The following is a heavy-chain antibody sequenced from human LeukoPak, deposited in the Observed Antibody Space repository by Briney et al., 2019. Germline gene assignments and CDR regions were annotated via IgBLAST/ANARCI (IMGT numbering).Heavy chain of an antibody. CDR1: GIILSSYW. J-gene: IGHJ5*01. CDR2: IKQDGSEK. V-gene: IGHV3-7*01. D-gene: IGHD6-19*01. CDR3: AREFRSGYNSRWFDY. Sequence: GGSLRLSCAASGIILSSYWMSWDRQAPGKGLEWVANIKQDGSEKWYVDSVKGRFTISRDNAKNSLYLQMNSLRVEDTAVYYCAREFRSGYNSRWFDYWGQGTLVTVSS.